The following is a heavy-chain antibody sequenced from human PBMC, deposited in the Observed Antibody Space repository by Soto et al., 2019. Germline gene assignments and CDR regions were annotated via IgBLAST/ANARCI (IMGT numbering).Heavy chain of an antibody. CDR3: ARGPYTDSSEWFDP. Sequence: GGSLRLSCAASGFTFSSYAMAWVRQAPGKGLEWVSSISGSGDRTYYADSVKGRFTISRDNSKNTLSLQMNRLRAEDTALYYCARGPYTDSSEWFDPWGQGTLVTV. V-gene: IGHV3-23*01. J-gene: IGHJ5*02. D-gene: IGHD2-2*02. CDR1: GFTFSSYA. CDR2: ISGSGDRT.